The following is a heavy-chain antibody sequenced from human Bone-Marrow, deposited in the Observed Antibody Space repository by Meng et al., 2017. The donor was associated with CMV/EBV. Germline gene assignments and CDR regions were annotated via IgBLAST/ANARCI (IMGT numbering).Heavy chain of an antibody. CDR2: IPNDGSKK. Sequence: GESLKISCATSGFTFSRYGLYWVRQAPGKGLEWVAFIPNDGSKKLYADFVKGRFTVSRDNSKITLHLQMSSLRAGDTAMYYCARGDRATITNNVPYYFDFWGRGTLVTVSS. CDR3: ARGDRATITNNVPYYFDF. V-gene: IGHV3-30*02. J-gene: IGHJ4*02. CDR1: GFTFSRYG. D-gene: IGHD4-11*01.